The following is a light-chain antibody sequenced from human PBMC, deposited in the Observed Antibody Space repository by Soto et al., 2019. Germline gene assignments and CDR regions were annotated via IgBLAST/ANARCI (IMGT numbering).Light chain of an antibody. CDR1: QSISKY. CDR3: LQPYITPRT. Sequence: DIQMTQSPSSLSASVGDRVTITCRASQSISKYLSGYHQKPGNAPKLLIYSASALQSGVPPRFGGVGSGTYVTRAITGLQPEDFAAYYYLQPYITPRTFGQGTNVEIK. J-gene: IGKJ1*01. CDR2: SAS. V-gene: IGKV1-39*01.